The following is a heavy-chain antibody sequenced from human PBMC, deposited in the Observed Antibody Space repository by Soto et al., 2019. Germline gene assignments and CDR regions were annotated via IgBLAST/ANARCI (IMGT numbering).Heavy chain of an antibody. CDR3: AREGVSSRWYNYYGMDV. D-gene: IGHD6-13*01. J-gene: IGHJ6*02. CDR2: IYYSGST. Sequence: KPSETPSITCTVSGDSVSSYYWGGIRQSPGKGLEWIGHIYYSGSTNYNPSLKSRVTISVDTSKNQFSLKLSSVTAADTAVYYCAREGVSSRWYNYYGMDVWGQGTTVTVSS. V-gene: IGHV4-59*02. CDR1: GDSVSSYY.